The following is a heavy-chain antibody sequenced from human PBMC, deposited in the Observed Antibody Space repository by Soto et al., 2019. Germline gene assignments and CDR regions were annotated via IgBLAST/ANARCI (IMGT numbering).Heavy chain of an antibody. D-gene: IGHD5-12*01. CDR1: GGSISSGGYS. CDR2: IYHSGST. Sequence: SDTLSLTCAVSGGSISSGGYSWSWIRQPPGKGLEWIGYIYHSGSTYYNPSLKSRVSMSVDTSKNQFSLRLISVTAADTAKYFCAREGNLGRWLQPLDFWGQGTLVTVSS. CDR3: AREGNLGRWLQPLDF. V-gene: IGHV4-30-2*01. J-gene: IGHJ4*02.